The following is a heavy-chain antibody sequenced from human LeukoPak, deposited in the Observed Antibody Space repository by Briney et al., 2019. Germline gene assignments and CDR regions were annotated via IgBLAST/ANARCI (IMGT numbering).Heavy chain of an antibody. CDR2: IFYSGST. CDR1: DGSISGYY. J-gene: IGHJ4*02. Sequence: SETLSLTCNVSDGSISGYYWSWIRQPPGKGLEWIGYIFYSGSTNYNPSLKSRVTISVDTSRDQFSLKLSSVTAADTAVYYCARIVLPGGGYYRFDYWGQGTLVTVSS. CDR3: ARIVLPGGGYYRFDY. V-gene: IGHV4-59*08. D-gene: IGHD3-22*01.